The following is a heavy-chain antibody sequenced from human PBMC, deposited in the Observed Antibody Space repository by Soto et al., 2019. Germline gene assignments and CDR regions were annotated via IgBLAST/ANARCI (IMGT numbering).Heavy chain of an antibody. CDR2: ISYDETAT. V-gene: IGHV3-30*18. J-gene: IGHJ4*02. Sequence: QVQLVESGGGVVQPGTSLRLSCAASGFTFSGYGVHWVRQAPGQGLEWVATISYDETATYYSDSVKGRFTISRDNSKNTLFLQMNSLSAEDTAMYYCAKGSEWLGTWDFACWGQGTLVTVSS. D-gene: IGHD6-19*01. CDR3: AKGSEWLGTWDFAC. CDR1: GFTFSGYG.